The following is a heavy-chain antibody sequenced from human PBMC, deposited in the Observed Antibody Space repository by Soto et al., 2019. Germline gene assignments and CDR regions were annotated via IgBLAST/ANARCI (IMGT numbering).Heavy chain of an antibody. Sequence: GGSLRLSCAASGFTFSTYAMHWVRQAPGKGLEWVAVISYDGNNKDYAVSVKGRFTVSRDNSRNTLYLQMNSLRAEDTAVYYCARVRDNSNWVDKFDCWGQGTLVTVSS. CDR2: ISYDGNNK. CDR1: GFTFSTYA. CDR3: ARVRDNSNWVDKFDC. D-gene: IGHD4-4*01. V-gene: IGHV3-30-3*01. J-gene: IGHJ4*02.